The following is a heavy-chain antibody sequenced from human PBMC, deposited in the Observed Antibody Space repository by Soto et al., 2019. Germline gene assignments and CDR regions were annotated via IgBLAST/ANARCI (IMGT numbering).Heavy chain of an antibody. J-gene: IGHJ6*02. CDR3: ARALTGTTDYYYGMDV. V-gene: IGHV4-31*03. CDR2: IYYSGST. D-gene: IGHD1-7*01. CDR1: GGSISSGGYY. Sequence: SETLSLTCTVSGGSISSGGYYWSWIRQHPGKGLEWIGYIYYSGSTYYNPSLKSRVTISVDTSKNQFSLKLSSVTAADTAVYYCARALTGTTDYYYGMDVWGQGTTVTVSS.